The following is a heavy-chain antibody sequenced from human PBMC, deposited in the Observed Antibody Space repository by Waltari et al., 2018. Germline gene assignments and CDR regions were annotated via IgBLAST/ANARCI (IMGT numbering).Heavy chain of an antibody. CDR1: GGSFRNYA. CDR3: ARGSYSSSWFNLKAFHI. Sequence: QVQLLQSGAEVKKPGSSVKVSCKASGGSFRNYAISWVRQAPGQGLEGMGGIIPRFGKTNYAQKFQGRLTITADESTTIAYMDLSSLRFEDTAVYYCARGSYSSSWFNLKAFHIWGQGTMVTVSS. D-gene: IGHD6-13*01. CDR2: IIPRFGKT. V-gene: IGHV1-69*01. J-gene: IGHJ3*02.